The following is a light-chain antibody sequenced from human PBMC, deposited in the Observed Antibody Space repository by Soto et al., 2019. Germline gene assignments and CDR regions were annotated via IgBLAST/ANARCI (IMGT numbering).Light chain of an antibody. CDR3: SSYTSSSTPPSEV. J-gene: IGLJ1*01. CDR1: SSDVGGYNY. V-gene: IGLV2-14*01. CDR2: DVS. Sequence: QSALTQPASVSGSPGQSITISCTGTSSDVGGYNYVSWYQQHPGKAPKLMIYDVSNRPSGVSNRFSGSKSGNTASLTISGLQAEDEADYYCSSYTSSSTPPSEVFGTGTKLTVL.